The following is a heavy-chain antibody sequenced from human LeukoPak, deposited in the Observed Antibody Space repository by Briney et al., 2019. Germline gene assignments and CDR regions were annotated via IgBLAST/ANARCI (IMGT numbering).Heavy chain of an antibody. J-gene: IGHJ4*02. CDR2: ISSSGSII. CDR3: ARGFGGNSFGY. D-gene: IGHD4-23*01. V-gene: IGHV3-48*03. CDR1: GFIFSSYE. Sequence: QTGGSLRLSCAASGFIFSSYEMNWVRQAPGKGLEWVSYISSSGSIIYYADSVKGRFTISRDTAKNSVSLQMNRLRAEDTAVYYSARGFGGNSFGYWGQGTLVTVSS.